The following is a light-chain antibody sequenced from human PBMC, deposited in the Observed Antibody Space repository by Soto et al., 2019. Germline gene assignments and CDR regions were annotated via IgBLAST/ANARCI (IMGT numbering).Light chain of an antibody. CDR2: GVS. V-gene: IGKV3-20*01. J-gene: IGKJ4*01. Sequence: EIVLTQSPGTLSLSPGESATLLCRASQTVSSSCLAWYQQKPGQAPRLLIYGVSSRATGIPDRFSGSGSGTDFTLTISRLQPEDFAVYYCQHYDNSAALTFGGGTNVEIK. CDR3: QHYDNSAALT. CDR1: QTVSSSC.